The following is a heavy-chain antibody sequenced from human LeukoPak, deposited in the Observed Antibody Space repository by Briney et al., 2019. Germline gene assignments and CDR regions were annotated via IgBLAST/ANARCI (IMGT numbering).Heavy chain of an antibody. D-gene: IGHD2-15*01. Sequence: GGSLRLSCAASGFTFSSYWMSWVRQAPGKGLEWVANIKQDGSEKYYVDSVKGRFTISRDNAKNSLYLQMNSLRAEDTAVYYCAKGRMGRNHHFDYWGQGTLVTVSS. CDR1: GFTFSSYW. CDR3: AKGRMGRNHHFDY. V-gene: IGHV3-7*01. CDR2: IKQDGSEK. J-gene: IGHJ4*02.